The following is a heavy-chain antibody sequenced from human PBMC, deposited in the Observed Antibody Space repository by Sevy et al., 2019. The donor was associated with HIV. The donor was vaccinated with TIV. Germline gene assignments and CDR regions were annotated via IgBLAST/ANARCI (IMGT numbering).Heavy chain of an antibody. CDR1: GGSISTNNW. Sequence: SETLSLTCAVSGGSISTNNWWSWVRQSPGEGLEWIGEIHHSGRTNYNPSLKSRVTMSVDKSKNQFSLKLTSVTAADTAVYYCARDLNDFWSGPLDVWGQGTTVTVSS. CDR3: ARDLNDFWSGPLDV. J-gene: IGHJ6*02. V-gene: IGHV4-4*02. CDR2: IHHSGRT. D-gene: IGHD3-3*01.